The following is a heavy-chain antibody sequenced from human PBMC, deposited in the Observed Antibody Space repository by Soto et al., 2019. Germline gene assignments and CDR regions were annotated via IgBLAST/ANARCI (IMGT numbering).Heavy chain of an antibody. D-gene: IGHD6-19*01. CDR1: GVSFISYD. J-gene: IGHJ6*02. V-gene: IGHV1-69*05. CDR3: ARAIHVSSGWFTYYDYYGMDV. CDR2: IIPIFGTA. Sequence: SGKVVCNASGVSFISYDISLVRQAPGQGLEGMGGIIPIFGTANYAQKFHGRVTITTDESTSTAYMELSSLRSEDTAVYSCARAIHVSSGWFTYYDYYGMDVWGQGTTVTVSS.